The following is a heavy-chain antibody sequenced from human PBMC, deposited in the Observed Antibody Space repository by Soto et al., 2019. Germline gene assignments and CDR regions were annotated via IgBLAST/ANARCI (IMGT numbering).Heavy chain of an antibody. CDR2: IDGSGGTT. Sequence: PGGSLRLSCAGSGFTFSSTDMTWVRQAPGKGLDWVSTIDGSGGTTYYADSVKGRFTISRDNSMNTVYLQMNSLRADDTALYYCAKNSGWFNTWGQGALVTVSS. CDR3: AKNSGWFNT. V-gene: IGHV3-23*01. CDR1: GFTFSSTD. D-gene: IGHD3-10*01. J-gene: IGHJ5*02.